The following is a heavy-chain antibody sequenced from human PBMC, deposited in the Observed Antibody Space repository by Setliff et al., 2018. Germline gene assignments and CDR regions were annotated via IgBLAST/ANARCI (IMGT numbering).Heavy chain of an antibody. D-gene: IGHD6-13*01. V-gene: IGHV3-74*01. CDR3: ARVSSSSWIRNYYYYYYGMDV. Sequence: GGSLRLSCAASGFTLSSFWMHWVRQAPGKGLVWVSRINSDGSSTSYADSVKGRFTISRDNAKNTLYLQMNSLRAEDTAVYYCARVSSSSWIRNYYYYYYGMDVWGQGTTVTVSS. J-gene: IGHJ6*02. CDR2: INSDGSST. CDR1: GFTLSSFW.